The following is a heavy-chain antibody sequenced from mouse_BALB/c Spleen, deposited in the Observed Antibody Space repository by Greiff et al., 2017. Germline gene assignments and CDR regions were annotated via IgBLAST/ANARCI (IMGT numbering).Heavy chain of an antibody. J-gene: IGHJ4*01. D-gene: IGHD3-1*01. CDR3: TTGSGYAMDY. CDR2: INPSNGRT. Sequence: QVQLKQPGAELVKPGASVKLSCKASGYTFTSYWMHWVKQRPGQGLEWIGEINPSNGRTNYNEKFKSKATLTVDKSSSTAYMQLSSLTSEDSAVYCCTTGSGYAMDYWGQGTSVTVSS. CDR1: GYTFTSYW. V-gene: IGHV1S81*02.